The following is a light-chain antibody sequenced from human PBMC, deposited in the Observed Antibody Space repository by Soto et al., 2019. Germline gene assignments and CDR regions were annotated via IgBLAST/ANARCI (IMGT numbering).Light chain of an antibody. V-gene: IGLV1-40*01. Sequence: QSVLTQPASGSGSPGQSITISCTGTSSDVGGDYYVHWYQQLPGKAPKLLIYDNSNRPSGVPDRFSGSKSGTSASLAITGLQAEDGADYYCQSYDRSLSGSRVFGTGTKVTVL. CDR1: SSDVGGDYY. J-gene: IGLJ1*01. CDR3: QSYDRSLSGSRV. CDR2: DNS.